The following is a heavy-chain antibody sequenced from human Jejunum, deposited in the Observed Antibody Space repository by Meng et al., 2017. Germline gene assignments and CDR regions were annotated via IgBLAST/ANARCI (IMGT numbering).Heavy chain of an antibody. CDR1: GFSLSTSGVG. Sequence: QITLKESGPSRVKPTQTLALTCTFSGFSLSTSGVGVGWIRQSTGKALEWLAVIYWDNDKRYSPSLKNRLTIDKDTSKNEVVLTMTNMDPVDTATYYCAHRRISGSLWDGGDFDYWGQGTLVTVSS. V-gene: IGHV2-5*02. D-gene: IGHD2-15*01. CDR2: IYWDNDK. CDR3: AHRRISGSLWDGGDFDY. J-gene: IGHJ4*02.